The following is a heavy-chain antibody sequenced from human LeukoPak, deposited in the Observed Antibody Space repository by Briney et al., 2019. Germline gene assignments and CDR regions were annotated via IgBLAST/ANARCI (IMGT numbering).Heavy chain of an antibody. CDR3: WGGGWKKPFDY. CDR2: IIPILGTA. D-gene: IGHD2-21*01. J-gene: IGHJ4*02. Sequence: SVKVSCKASGGTFSSYAISWVRQAPGQGLEWMGGIIPILGTANYAQKFQGRVTITADESTSTAYMELSSLRSEDTAVYYCWGGGWKKPFDYWGQGTLVTVSS. CDR1: GGTFSSYA. V-gene: IGHV1-69*13.